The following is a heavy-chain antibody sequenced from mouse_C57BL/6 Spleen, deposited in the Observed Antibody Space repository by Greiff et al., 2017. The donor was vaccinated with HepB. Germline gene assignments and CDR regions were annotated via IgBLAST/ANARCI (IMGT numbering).Heavy chain of an antibody. CDR1: GYTFTSYW. Sequence: QVQLQQPGAELVKPGASVKLSCKASGYTFTSYWMHWVKQRPGQGLEWIGMIHPNSGSTNYNEKFKSKATLTVDKSSSTAYMQLSRLTSEDSAVYYGAREETTVVALDYWGQGTTLTVSS. V-gene: IGHV1-64*01. CDR2: IHPNSGST. J-gene: IGHJ2*01. CDR3: AREETTVVALDY. D-gene: IGHD1-1*01.